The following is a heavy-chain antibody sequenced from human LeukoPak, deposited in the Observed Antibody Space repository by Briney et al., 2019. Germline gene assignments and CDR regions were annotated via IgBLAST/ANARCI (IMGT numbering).Heavy chain of an antibody. CDR1: GGSISSYY. CDR2: IYYSGNT. V-gene: IGHV4-59*08. Sequence: KSSETLSLTCTVSGGSISSYYWSWIPQPPGKVLEWIGYIYYSGNTNQNPSLKSRVTISVDTSKNQFSLRLTSVTAADTAVYYCARRVATAPMYAFDIWGQGTLVTVSS. CDR3: ARRVATAPMYAFDI. J-gene: IGHJ3*02. D-gene: IGHD6-13*01.